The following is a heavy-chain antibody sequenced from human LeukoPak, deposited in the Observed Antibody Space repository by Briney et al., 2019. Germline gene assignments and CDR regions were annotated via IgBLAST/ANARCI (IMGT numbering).Heavy chain of an antibody. D-gene: IGHD6-19*01. V-gene: IGHV3-7*01. Sequence: GGSLRLSCAASGSTFSSYWMSWVRQAPGKGLEWVANIKQDGSEKYYVDSVKGRFTISRDNAENSLYLQMNSLRAEDTAVYYCARASSGWTYYFDYWGQGTLVTVSS. CDR3: ARASSGWTYYFDY. CDR1: GSTFSSYW. J-gene: IGHJ4*02. CDR2: IKQDGSEK.